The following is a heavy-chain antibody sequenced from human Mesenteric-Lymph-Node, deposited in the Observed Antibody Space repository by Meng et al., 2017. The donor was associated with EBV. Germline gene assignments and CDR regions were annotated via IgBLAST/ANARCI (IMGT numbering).Heavy chain of an antibody. V-gene: IGHV4-34*01. CDR3: ARAFCGGDCSHFDY. J-gene: IGHJ4*02. D-gene: IGHD2-21*01. CDR2: INHSGST. CDR1: GGSFSGDY. Sequence: APLQQWGGGLFKPSEALSLTCAGYGGSFSGDYWSWIRQPPGKGLEWIGEINHSGSTNYNPSLTSRVTISVDTSKNHFSLKLTSVTAADTAVYYCARAFCGGDCSHFDYWGQGTLVTVSS.